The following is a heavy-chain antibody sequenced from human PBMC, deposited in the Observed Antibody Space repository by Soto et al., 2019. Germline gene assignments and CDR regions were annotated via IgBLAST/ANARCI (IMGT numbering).Heavy chain of an antibody. J-gene: IGHJ4*02. V-gene: IGHV4-34*01. D-gene: IGHD3-22*01. CDR1: GGSFSDYS. CDR3: ARGSHKLHSYDSSGFYHYVDY. CDR2: INDSGSA. Sequence: SETLSLTCAVYGGSFSDYSWTWIRQPPGKGLEWIGEINDSGSANYTPSLERRVTISRDTSKNRFSLKLSSVTAADTAVYYCARGSHKLHSYDSSGFYHYVDYWGQGSLVTVSS.